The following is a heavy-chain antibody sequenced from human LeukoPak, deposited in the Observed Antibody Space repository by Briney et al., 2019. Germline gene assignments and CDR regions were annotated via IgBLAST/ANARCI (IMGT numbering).Heavy chain of an antibody. Sequence: PSETLSLTCTVSGGSISSSSYYWGWIRQPPGKGLEWIGSIYYSGSTYYNPSLKSRVTISVDTSKNQFSLKLSSVTAADTAVYYCARNRRRTTGTTNYFDYWGQGTLVTVSS. CDR3: ARNRRRTTGTTNYFDY. V-gene: IGHV4-39*07. CDR2: IYYSGST. D-gene: IGHD1-1*01. CDR1: GGSISSSSYY. J-gene: IGHJ4*02.